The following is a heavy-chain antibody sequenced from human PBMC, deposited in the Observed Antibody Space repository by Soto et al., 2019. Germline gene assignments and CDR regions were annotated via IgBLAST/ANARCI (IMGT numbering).Heavy chain of an antibody. CDR3: ARVMCGDCSTYYYYSMDV. CDR1: GFTFGPYT. V-gene: IGHV3-21*01. D-gene: IGHD2-21*02. J-gene: IGHJ6*03. Sequence: EVQLVESGGGLAKPGGSLRLSCAASGFTFGPYTMNWVRQAPGKGLEWVSSIGTTSSYIYYADSVRGRFTISRDNARDSLYLQMSSLRAEDTAVYYCARVMCGDCSTYYYYSMDVW. CDR2: IGTTSSYI.